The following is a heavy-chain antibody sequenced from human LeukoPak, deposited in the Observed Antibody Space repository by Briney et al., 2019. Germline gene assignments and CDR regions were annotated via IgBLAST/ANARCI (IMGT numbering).Heavy chain of an antibody. D-gene: IGHD3-10*01. Sequence: ASVKVSCKASGYTFTSYDINWVRQAPGQGLEWMGWMNPTSGHTGYVQKFQGRITMTRDTSVSTAYMELNSLTSEDTAVYYRARSPVGVRKKHDLWGQGTLVIVSS. CDR2: MNPTSGHT. CDR3: ARSPVGVRKKHDL. V-gene: IGHV1-8*01. J-gene: IGHJ5*02. CDR1: GYTFTSYD.